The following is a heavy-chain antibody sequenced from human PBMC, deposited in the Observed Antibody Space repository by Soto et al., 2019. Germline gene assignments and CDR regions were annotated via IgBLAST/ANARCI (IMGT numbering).Heavy chain of an antibody. Sequence: QVQLVQSGAEVKKPGSSVKVSCKASGGTFSSYTISWVRQAPGQGLEWMGRIIPILGIANYAQKFQGRVTITADKSTSTAYMELSSLRSEDTAVYYCSRDGSSSWYVGWFDPWGQGTLVTVSS. CDR1: GGTFSSYT. J-gene: IGHJ5*02. D-gene: IGHD6-13*01. V-gene: IGHV1-69*08. CDR3: SRDGSSSWYVGWFDP. CDR2: IIPILGIA.